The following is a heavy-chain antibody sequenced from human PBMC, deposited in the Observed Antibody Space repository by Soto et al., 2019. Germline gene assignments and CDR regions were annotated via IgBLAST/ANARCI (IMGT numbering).Heavy chain of an antibody. CDR1: GGTFSSYA. Sequence: QVQLVQSGAEVKKPGSSVKVSCKASGGTFSSYALSWVRQAPGQGLEWMGGIIPSFGTANYAQKLQGRVTITADESTSTGYMELSSLRSEDTAVYYCARNHGSLVLAATGGYFYYGLDVWGQGTTVIVSS. J-gene: IGHJ6*02. V-gene: IGHV1-69*01. CDR3: ARNHGSLVLAATGGYFYYGLDV. D-gene: IGHD2-2*01. CDR2: IIPSFGTA.